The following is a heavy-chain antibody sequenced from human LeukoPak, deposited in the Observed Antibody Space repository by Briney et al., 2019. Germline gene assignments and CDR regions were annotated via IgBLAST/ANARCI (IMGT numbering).Heavy chain of an antibody. J-gene: IGHJ3*02. D-gene: IGHD3-22*01. CDR3: ARDLGAYYYDSSGSQPGDAFDI. CDR1: GYTFTGYY. V-gene: IGHV1-2*02. Sequence: ASVKVSCKASGYTFTGYYMHWVRQAPGQGLEWMGWINPNSGGTNYAQKFQGRVTMTRDTSISTAYMEPSRLRSDDTAVYYCARDLGAYYYDSSGSQPGDAFDIWGQGTMVTVSS. CDR2: INPNSGGT.